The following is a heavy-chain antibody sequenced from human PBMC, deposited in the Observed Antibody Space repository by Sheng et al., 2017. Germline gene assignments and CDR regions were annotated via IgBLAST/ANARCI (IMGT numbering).Heavy chain of an antibody. D-gene: IGHD3-9*01. CDR2: ISYDGSNK. CDR3: VRSRAGSWLFGY. CDR1: GFTFSSYA. V-gene: IGHV3-30*04. J-gene: IGHJ4*02. Sequence: QVQLVESGGGVVQPGRSLRLSCAASGFTFSSYAMHWVRQAPGKGLEWVAVISYDGSNKYYADSVKGRFTISRDNSKNTLYLQMNSLRAEDTAVYYCVRSRAGSWLFGYWGQGTLVTVSS.